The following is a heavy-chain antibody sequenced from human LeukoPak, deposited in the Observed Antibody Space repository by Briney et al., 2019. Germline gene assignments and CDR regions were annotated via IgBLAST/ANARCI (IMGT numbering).Heavy chain of an antibody. CDR1: GGTFSSYA. Sequence: ASVKVSCKASGGTFSSYAISWVRQAPGQGLEWMGGIIPIFGTANYAQKFQGRVTITADESTSTAYMELSSLRSEDTAVYYCARGLGFLEWLPLGYWGQGTVVTVSS. CDR3: ARGLGFLEWLPLGY. D-gene: IGHD3-3*01. V-gene: IGHV1-69*13. J-gene: IGHJ4*02. CDR2: IIPIFGTA.